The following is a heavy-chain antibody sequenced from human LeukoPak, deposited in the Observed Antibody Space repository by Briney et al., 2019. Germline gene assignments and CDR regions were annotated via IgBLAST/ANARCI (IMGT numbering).Heavy chain of an antibody. Sequence: GGSLRLSCAASGFTFSCYDMNWVRQAPGKGLEWVSSISSSSNYIHYADSVKGRFTISRDNAKNSLYLQMNSLRAEDTAVYFCARGTLGAWGWWGQGTLVTVSS. CDR1: GFTFSCYD. CDR3: ARGTLGAWGW. D-gene: IGHD6-19*01. V-gene: IGHV3-21*01. CDR2: ISSSSNYI. J-gene: IGHJ4*02.